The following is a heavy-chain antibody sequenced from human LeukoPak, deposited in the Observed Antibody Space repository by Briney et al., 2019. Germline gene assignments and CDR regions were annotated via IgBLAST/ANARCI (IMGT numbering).Heavy chain of an antibody. CDR3: ARDYYYGMDV. Sequence: GGSLRLACAASGFTFNTYWMHWVRQAPGKGLEWVSRINPDGITTTCADSVKGRFTISRDNAKNTLFLQMNSLRAEDTAVYYCARDYYYGMDVWGQGTTITVSS. CDR2: INPDGITT. V-gene: IGHV3-74*01. J-gene: IGHJ6*02. CDR1: GFTFNTYW.